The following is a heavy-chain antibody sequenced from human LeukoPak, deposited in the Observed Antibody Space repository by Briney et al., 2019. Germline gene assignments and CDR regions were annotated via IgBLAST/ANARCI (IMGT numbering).Heavy chain of an antibody. CDR2: IYYSGST. J-gene: IGHJ5*02. CDR1: GGSISSGGYY. CDR3: ARVMAGGYNWFDP. D-gene: IGHD6-19*01. V-gene: IGHV4-31*03. Sequence: SETLSLTCTVSGGSISSGGYYWSWICQHPGKGLEWIGYIYYSGSTYYNPSLKSRVTISVDTSKNQFSLKLSSVTAADTAVYYCARVMAGGYNWFDPWGQGTLVTVSS.